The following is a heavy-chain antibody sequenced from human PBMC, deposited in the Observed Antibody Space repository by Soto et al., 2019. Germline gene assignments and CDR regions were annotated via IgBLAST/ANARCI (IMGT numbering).Heavy chain of an antibody. CDR2: IYPAGPT. CDR3: ARDADSSGRHY. D-gene: IGHD6-19*01. V-gene: IGHV3-53*02. Sequence: EVSLVETGGGLIHPGGSLRLSCAASGFTVSGMFMNWVRQAPGKGLEWVSVIYPAGPTYYADSVKGRFTISRDNSKNTLFLQLNNLRAEDTAGYYCARDADSSGRHYWGQGILVSVSS. CDR1: GFTVSGMF. J-gene: IGHJ4*02.